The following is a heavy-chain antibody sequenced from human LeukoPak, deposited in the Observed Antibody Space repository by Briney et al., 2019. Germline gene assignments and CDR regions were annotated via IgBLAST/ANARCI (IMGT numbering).Heavy chain of an antibody. V-gene: IGHV3-23*01. CDR3: AKVPWYSSSRPFDY. J-gene: IGHJ4*02. CDR2: ISGSGGST. CDR1: GFTFSSYA. Sequence: GGSLRLSCAASGFTFSSYAMSWVRQAPGKGLEWVSAISGSGGSTYYADSVKGRFAISRDNSKNTLYLQMNSLRAEDTAVYYCAKVPWYSSSRPFDYWGQGTLVTVSS. D-gene: IGHD6-13*01.